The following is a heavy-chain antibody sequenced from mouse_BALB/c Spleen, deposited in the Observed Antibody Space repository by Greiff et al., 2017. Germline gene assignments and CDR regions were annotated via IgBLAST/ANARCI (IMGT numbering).Heavy chain of an antibody. V-gene: IGHV14-1*02. D-gene: IGHD3-2*02. CDR1: GFNIKDYY. CDR3: ARSGTQEAAY. Sequence: EVMLVESGAELVRPGALVKLSCKASGFNIKDYYMHWVKQRPEQGLEWIGWIDPENGNTIYDPKFQGKASITADTSSNTAYLQLSSLTSEDTAVYYCARSGTQEAAYWGQGTLVTVSA. J-gene: IGHJ3*01. CDR2: IDPENGNT.